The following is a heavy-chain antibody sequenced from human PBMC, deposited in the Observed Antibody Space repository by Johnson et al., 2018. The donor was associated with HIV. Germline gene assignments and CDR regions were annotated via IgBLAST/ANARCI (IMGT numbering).Heavy chain of an antibody. J-gene: IGHJ3*02. V-gene: IGHV3-15*01. CDR3: ARSSGSYWRGTFDI. CDR2: IKSRTDGGTT. Sequence: VQLVESGGGLVKPGGSLRLSCAASGFTFNNAWMNWVRQAPGKGLEWVGRIKSRTDGGTTDYAAPVKGRFTISRDNSKNTLYLQMNSLRAEDTALYYCARSSGSYWRGTFDIWGQGTMVTVSS. CDR1: GFTFNNAW. D-gene: IGHD1-26*01.